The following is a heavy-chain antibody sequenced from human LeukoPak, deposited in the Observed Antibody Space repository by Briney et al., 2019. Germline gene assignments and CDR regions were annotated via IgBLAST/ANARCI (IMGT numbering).Heavy chain of an antibody. D-gene: IGHD6-19*01. Sequence: ASVTVSCKGSGYTFTVYGFTWVRQAPGQGLEWMGWISAYNGNTNYAPKFQGRVTISTDTSTSTAYMEMRSLTSDDTAVYYCALDTGAVAGPYDYYYSAMDVWGQGTTVTVSS. CDR1: GYTFTVYG. CDR3: ALDTGAVAGPYDYYYSAMDV. V-gene: IGHV1-18*01. J-gene: IGHJ6*02. CDR2: ISAYNGNT.